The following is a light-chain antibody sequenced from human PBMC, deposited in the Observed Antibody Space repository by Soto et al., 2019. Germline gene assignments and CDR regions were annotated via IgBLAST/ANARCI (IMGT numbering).Light chain of an antibody. Sequence: DIQMTQSPSSLSASVGDRVTITCRASQSISSYLNWYHQKPGTAPKLLIYAASSLPSGLPSRFSGSGSGTDFNLTISRLQPEDFTTYYCQQSYSTPRTFGQGTKVDIK. V-gene: IGKV1-39*01. J-gene: IGKJ1*01. CDR1: QSISSY. CDR3: QQSYSTPRT. CDR2: AAS.